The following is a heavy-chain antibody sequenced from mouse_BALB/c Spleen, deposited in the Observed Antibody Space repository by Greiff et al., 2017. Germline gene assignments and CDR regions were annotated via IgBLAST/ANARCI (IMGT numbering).Heavy chain of an antibody. CDR2: ISSGGSYT. J-gene: IGHJ4*01. V-gene: IGHV5-6*02. CDR3: ARHGDYYGSSYYAMDY. CDR1: GFTFSSYG. D-gene: IGHD1-1*01. Sequence: EVMLVESGGDLVKPGGSLKLSCAASGFTFSSYGMSWVRQTPDKRLEWVATISSGGSYTYYPDSVKGRFTISRDNAKNTLYLQMSSLKSEDTAMYYCARHGDYYGSSYYAMDYWGQGTSVTVSS.